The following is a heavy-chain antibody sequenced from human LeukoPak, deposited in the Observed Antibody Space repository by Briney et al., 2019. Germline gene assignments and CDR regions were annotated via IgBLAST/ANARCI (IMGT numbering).Heavy chain of an antibody. Sequence: GGSLRLSCAASGFTFSSYGMHWVRQAPGKGLEWVAFIRYDGSNKYYADSVKGRFTISRDNSKNTLYLQMNSLRAEDTAVYYCARDQVGYDYVWGSYRTTRYYYYYYYMDVWGKGTTVTVSS. D-gene: IGHD3-16*02. CDR2: IRYDGSNK. V-gene: IGHV3-30*02. J-gene: IGHJ6*03. CDR1: GFTFSSYG. CDR3: ARDQVGYDYVWGSYRTTRYYYYYYYMDV.